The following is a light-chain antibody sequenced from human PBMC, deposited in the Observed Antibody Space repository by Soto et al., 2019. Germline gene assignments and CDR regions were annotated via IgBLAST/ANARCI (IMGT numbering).Light chain of an antibody. CDR1: QSINTN. CDR3: QQYNNWPRT. CDR2: GAS. J-gene: IGKJ1*01. Sequence: IVMTQSPATLSVSPGERATLSCRASQSINTNLAWFQQKPGRAPRLLIYGASTRATGIPARFSGSGSGTEFTLTISSLQSEDFAVYYCQQYNNWPRTFGQGTKVDIK. V-gene: IGKV3-15*01.